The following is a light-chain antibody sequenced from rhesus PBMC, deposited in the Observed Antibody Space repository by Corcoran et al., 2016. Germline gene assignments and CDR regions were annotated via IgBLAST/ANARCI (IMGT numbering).Light chain of an antibody. CDR2: KAA. V-gene: IGKV1-22*01. J-gene: IGKJ4*01. Sequence: DIRMTQSPSSLSASVGDTVTITCRASQGISNWLAWYQQKPGKAPKVLIDKAASLQSGVPSRFRGRGSGTDFTLNISSLQSEDFATYYCQQYSSRPLTFGGGTKVEIK. CDR3: QQYSSRPLT. CDR1: QGISNW.